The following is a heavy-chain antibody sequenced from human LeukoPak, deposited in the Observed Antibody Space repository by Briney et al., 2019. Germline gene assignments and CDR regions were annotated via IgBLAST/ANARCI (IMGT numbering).Heavy chain of an antibody. D-gene: IGHD2-15*01. Sequence: SETLSLTCTVSGGSISSNTYYWGWIRQPPGKGLEWIGSIYYSGSTYYNPSLKSRVTISVDTSKNQFSLKLSSVTAADTAVFYCAGPRPHFRYCSGGSCPFNYFDYWGQGTLVTVSS. J-gene: IGHJ4*02. V-gene: IGHV4-39*07. CDR3: AGPRPHFRYCSGGSCPFNYFDY. CDR2: IYYSGST. CDR1: GGSISSNTYY.